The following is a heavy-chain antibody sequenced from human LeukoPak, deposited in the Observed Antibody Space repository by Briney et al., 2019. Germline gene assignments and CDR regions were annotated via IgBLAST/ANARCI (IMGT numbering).Heavy chain of an antibody. CDR2: NSPSGGST. J-gene: IGHJ5*02. D-gene: IGHD5-24*01. CDR1: GYTFTSYY. Sequence: ASVKVSCKASGYTFTSYYMHWVRQAPGQGPEWMGVNSPSGGSTTYAQKFQGRVTLTRDMSTSTDYLELSSLRSEDTAVYYCARDNSVRDGAWWFNPWGQGTLVTVSS. V-gene: IGHV1-46*01. CDR3: ARDNSVRDGAWWFNP.